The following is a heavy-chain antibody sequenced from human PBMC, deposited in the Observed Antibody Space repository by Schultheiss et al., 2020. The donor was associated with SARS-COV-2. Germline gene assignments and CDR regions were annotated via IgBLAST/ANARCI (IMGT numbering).Heavy chain of an antibody. J-gene: IGHJ4*02. V-gene: IGHV4-59*08. CDR1: GGSLSGYY. Sequence: SETLSLTCAVYGGSLSGYYWSWIRQPPGKGLEWIGYIYYSGSTNYNPSLKSRVTISVDTSKNQFSLKLSSVTAADTAVYYCARVLNSYYDSSDHDYWGQGTLVTVSS. D-gene: IGHD3-22*01. CDR3: ARVLNSYYDSSDHDY. CDR2: IYYSGST.